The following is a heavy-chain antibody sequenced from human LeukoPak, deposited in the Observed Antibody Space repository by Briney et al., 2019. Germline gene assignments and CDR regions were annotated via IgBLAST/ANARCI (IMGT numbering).Heavy chain of an antibody. D-gene: IGHD5-18*01. V-gene: IGHV5-51*01. J-gene: IGHJ4*02. Sequence: GESLQISCKGSGYSFTNYWIAWVRQMPGKGLELMGIIYPGDSDTRYSPSFQGQVTISADKSISTAYLQWNSLKASDTAMYYCARRHKRGAYSYGVDYWGQGTLVTVSS. CDR3: ARRHKRGAYSYGVDY. CDR1: GYSFTNYW. CDR2: IYPGDSDT.